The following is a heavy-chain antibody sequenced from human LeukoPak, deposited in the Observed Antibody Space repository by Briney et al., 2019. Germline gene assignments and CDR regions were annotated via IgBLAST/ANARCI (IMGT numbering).Heavy chain of an antibody. CDR3: NIVVVVAALHQFDY. D-gene: IGHD2-15*01. Sequence: GGSLRLSCAASGFTVSGNYMSWVRQAPGKGLEWVSVIYSGGSTYYADSVKGRFTISRHNSKNTLYLQMNSLRAEDTAVYYCNIVVVVAALHQFDYWGQGTLVTVSS. CDR1: GFTVSGNY. CDR2: IYSGGST. J-gene: IGHJ4*02. V-gene: IGHV3-53*04.